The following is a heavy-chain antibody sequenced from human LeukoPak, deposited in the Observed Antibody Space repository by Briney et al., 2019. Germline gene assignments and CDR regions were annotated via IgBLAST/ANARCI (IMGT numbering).Heavy chain of an antibody. D-gene: IGHD3-10*01. CDR1: GGSISSSSYY. CDR2: IYYSGST. J-gene: IGHJ4*02. CDR3: ARGRYYYGSGIVLPSTYYFDY. Sequence: PSETLSLTCTVSGGSISSSSYYWGWIRQPPGKGLEWIGSIYYSGSTYYNPSLKSRVTISVDTSKNQFSLKLSSVTAADTAVYYCARGRYYYGSGIVLPSTYYFDYWGQGTLVTVSS. V-gene: IGHV4-39*01.